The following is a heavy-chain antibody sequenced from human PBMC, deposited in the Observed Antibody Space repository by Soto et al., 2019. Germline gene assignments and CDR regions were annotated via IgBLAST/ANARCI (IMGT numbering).Heavy chain of an antibody. CDR2: ISAYNGNT. CDR1: GYTFTSYG. CDR3: ARDAAIGMNDY. D-gene: IGHD1-20*01. J-gene: IGHJ4*02. Sequence: QVQLVQSGAEVKKPGASVKVSCKASGYTFTSYGISWVRQAPGQGLEWMEWISAYNGNTKYAQKLQGRVTMTPDTSTSTAYMERRSMRSDDTAVYYCARDAAIGMNDYWGQGTLVTVSS. V-gene: IGHV1-18*01.